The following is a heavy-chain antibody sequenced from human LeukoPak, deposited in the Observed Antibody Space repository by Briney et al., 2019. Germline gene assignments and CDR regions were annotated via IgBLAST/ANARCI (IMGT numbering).Heavy chain of an antibody. CDR3: ARDSYQGDAFDI. D-gene: IGHD2-2*01. Sequence: SETLSLTCTVSGGSINSYCWSWIRQPPGKGLEWIGYISYSGNTNYNPSLRSRVTISVDTSKSQFSLKLSSVTAADTAVYYCARDSYQGDAFDIWGQGTMVTVSS. CDR2: ISYSGNT. CDR1: GGSINSYC. V-gene: IGHV4-59*12. J-gene: IGHJ3*02.